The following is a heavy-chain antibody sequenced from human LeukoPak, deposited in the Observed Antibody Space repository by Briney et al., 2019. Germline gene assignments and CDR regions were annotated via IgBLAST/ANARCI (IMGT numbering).Heavy chain of an antibody. CDR1: GGSISSYY. CDR3: AGSIRGYCRN. J-gene: IGHJ4*02. Sequence: PSETLSLTCTVPGGSISSYYWSWIRQPPGKGLEWIGYIYYSGSTNYNPSLKSRVTISVDTSKNQFSLKLSSVTAADTAVYYCAGSIRGYCRNWGQGTLVTVSS. CDR2: IYYSGST. D-gene: IGHD2-15*01. V-gene: IGHV4-59*01.